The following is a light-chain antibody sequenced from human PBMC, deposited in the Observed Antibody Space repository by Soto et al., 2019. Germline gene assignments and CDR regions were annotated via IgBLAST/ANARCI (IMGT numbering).Light chain of an antibody. Sequence: EIVLTQSPGTLSLSPGERATLSCRASQSVSSSYLAWYQQKPGQAPRLLIYGTSTRATGIPDRFSGSGSGTDFILTISRLEPEDFAVYSCQQYGSSLYTFGQGTKLEIK. CDR1: QSVSSSY. CDR3: QQYGSSLYT. J-gene: IGKJ2*01. CDR2: GTS. V-gene: IGKV3-20*01.